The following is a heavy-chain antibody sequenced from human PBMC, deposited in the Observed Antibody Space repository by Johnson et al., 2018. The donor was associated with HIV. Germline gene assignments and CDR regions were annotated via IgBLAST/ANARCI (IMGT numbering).Heavy chain of an antibody. CDR1: GFTFSSYA. CDR2: ISYDGSNT. D-gene: IGHD3-22*01. V-gene: IGHV3-30-3*01. CDR3: ARGIAPGGHYYSSVYYGDAFDT. J-gene: IGHJ3*02. Sequence: QVQLVESGGGVVQPGRSLRLSCAASGFTFSSYAMHWVRQAPGTGLEWVAVISYDGSNTYYADSLKGRFTISRDNSKHTVYLHMTILRAEATAVNYCARGIAPGGHYYSSVYYGDAFDTWGQGTMVTVSS.